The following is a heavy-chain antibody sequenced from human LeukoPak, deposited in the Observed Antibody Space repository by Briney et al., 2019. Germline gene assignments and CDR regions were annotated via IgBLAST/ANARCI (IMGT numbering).Heavy chain of an antibody. CDR1: GYTFRGNY. V-gene: IGHV1-2*02. CDR3: ARDPSSVTLYFFDY. CDR2: IDANNGDT. D-gene: IGHD4-11*01. Sequence: ASVKISCKASGYTFRGNYIHWLRQAPGQGLECMGWIDANNGDTKSAQKFHGRVTMSRDTSISTAYMDLSSLSPDDAAVYYCARDPSSVTLYFFDYWGQGTLVTVSS. J-gene: IGHJ4*02.